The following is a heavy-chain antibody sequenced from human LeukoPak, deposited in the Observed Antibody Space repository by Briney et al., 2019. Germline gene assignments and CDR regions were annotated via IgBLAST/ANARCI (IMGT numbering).Heavy chain of an antibody. J-gene: IGHJ3*02. CDR2: IRHDGNDK. Sequence: GGSLRLSCVASGFTFTSYGMHWVRQAPGKGLEWVALIRHDGNDKYYAETVKGRFTISRDNSNNTVYLQMNTLRAEDTAMYYCARHAQVLLWFGEPNDAFDIWGQGTMVTVSS. CDR3: ARHAQVLLWFGEPNDAFDI. V-gene: IGHV3-30*19. CDR1: GFTFTSYG. D-gene: IGHD3-10*01.